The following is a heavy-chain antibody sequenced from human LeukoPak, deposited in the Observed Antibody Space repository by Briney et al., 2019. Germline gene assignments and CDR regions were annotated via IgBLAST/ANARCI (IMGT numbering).Heavy chain of an antibody. V-gene: IGHV3-48*03. D-gene: IGHD1-14*01. CDR2: ISSSGSTI. Sequence: GGSLRLSCAASGFTFSSYEMNWVRQAPGKGLEWVSYISSSGSTIYYADSVKGRFTISRDNAKHSLYLQMNSLRAEDTAVYFCARVGPWVNPDYYYYCMDVWGKGTTVTVSS. J-gene: IGHJ6*03. CDR1: GFTFSSYE. CDR3: ARVGPWVNPDYYYYCMDV.